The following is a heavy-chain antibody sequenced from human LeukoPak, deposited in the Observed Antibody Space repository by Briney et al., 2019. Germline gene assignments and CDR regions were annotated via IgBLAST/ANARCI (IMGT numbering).Heavy chain of an antibody. J-gene: IGHJ4*02. CDR1: GFTLGNYA. CDR2: ISGSGGST. D-gene: IGHD2-2*01. Sequence: GGSLRLSCAASGFTLGNYAMSWVRQAPGKGLEWVSAISGSGGSTYYADSVKGRFTISRDNSKNTLYLQMNSLRAEDTAVYYCANRVVVPAAIDYWGQGTLVTVSS. V-gene: IGHV3-23*01. CDR3: ANRVVVPAAIDY.